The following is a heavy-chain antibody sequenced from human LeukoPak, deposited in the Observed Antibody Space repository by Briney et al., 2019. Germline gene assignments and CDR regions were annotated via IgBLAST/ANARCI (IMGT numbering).Heavy chain of an antibody. CDR1: EFIFSNYW. CDR3: ARHYNSGTYPLDF. J-gene: IGHJ4*02. CDR2: IKPDGSET. V-gene: IGHV3-7*01. Sequence: GGSLRLSCAASEFIFSNYWMSWVRQAPGKGLEWVAYIKPDGSETYSVDSVKGRFTISRDNAYNSLYLQMNSLRAEDTGVYYCARHYNSGTYPLDFWGQGTLVTVSS. D-gene: IGHD3-10*01.